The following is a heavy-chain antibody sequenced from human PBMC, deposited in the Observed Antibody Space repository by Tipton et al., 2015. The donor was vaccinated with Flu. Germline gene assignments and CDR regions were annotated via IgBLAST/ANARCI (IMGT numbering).Heavy chain of an antibody. CDR1: GFTLTTYW. CDR2: INGDGGST. V-gene: IGHV3-74*01. Sequence: GSLRLSCAASGFTLTTYWMHWVRQVPGKGLLWVSRINGDGGSTSYADSVKGRFTISRDNVKNTLYLQMNSLRAEDTAVYYCTSRVEGGTPSAHFDLWGRGTLVTVSS. CDR3: TSRVEGGTPSAHFDL. D-gene: IGHD1-26*01. J-gene: IGHJ2*01.